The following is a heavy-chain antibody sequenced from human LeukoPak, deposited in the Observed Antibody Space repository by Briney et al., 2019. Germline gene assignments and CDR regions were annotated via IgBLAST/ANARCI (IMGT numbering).Heavy chain of an antibody. CDR2: IYYNGST. Sequence: TASETLSLTCAVSGGSISSYYWTWIRQSPGTGLEWIGFIYYNGSTDYSPSLKSRVTISMDTSKTQFSLKLRSATPSDTAIYYCARAPTMTVYWWFDLWGRGSLVTVSS. V-gene: IGHV4-59*01. J-gene: IGHJ2*01. CDR3: ARAPTMTVYWWFDL. D-gene: IGHD4-17*01. CDR1: GGSISSYY.